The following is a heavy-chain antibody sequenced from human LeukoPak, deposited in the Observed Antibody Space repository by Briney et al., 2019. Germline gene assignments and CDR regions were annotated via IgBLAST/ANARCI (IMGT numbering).Heavy chain of an antibody. V-gene: IGHV5-51*01. CDR2: IYPGDSDT. J-gene: IGHJ4*02. CDR3: AETYYYDSSGYYPFDY. Sequence: GESLKISCKGSGYSFTSYWVGWVRQMPGKGLEWMGIIYPGDSDTRYSPSFQGQVTISADKSISTAYLQWSSLKASDTAMYYCAETYYYDSSGYYPFDYWGQGTLVTVSS. CDR1: GYSFTSYW. D-gene: IGHD3-22*01.